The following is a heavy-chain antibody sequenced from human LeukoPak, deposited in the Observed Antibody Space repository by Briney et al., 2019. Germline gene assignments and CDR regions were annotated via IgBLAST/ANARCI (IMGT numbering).Heavy chain of an antibody. D-gene: IGHD1-1*01. CDR3: TRVGSSGSVDY. CDR2: ISSRTSDT. Sequence: GGSLRLSCAASGFTFSDYYMSWVRQAPGKGLEWVSYISSRTSDTNYVDSVKGRFTISRDDAKNSLYLQMNSLRAEDTAVYYCTRVGSSGSVDYWGQGTLVTVSS. V-gene: IGHV3-11*06. J-gene: IGHJ4*02. CDR1: GFTFSDYY.